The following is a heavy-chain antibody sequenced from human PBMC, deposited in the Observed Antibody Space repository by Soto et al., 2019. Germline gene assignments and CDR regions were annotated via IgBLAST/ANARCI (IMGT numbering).Heavy chain of an antibody. CDR1: GFPFSTSA. V-gene: IGHV3-23*01. CDR3: AKYSGSYPVYNGLSL. CDR2: ISASSDAA. Sequence: EVQLLESGGGLVQPGGSLRLSCAASGFPFSTSAMNWVRQAPGKGLEWVSIISASSDAAYYAESVKGRFASSRDNSKNTLYLQMDSLRAEDTAVYYCAKYSGSYPVYNGLSLWGEGTTVTVSP. J-gene: IGHJ6*04. D-gene: IGHD1-26*01.